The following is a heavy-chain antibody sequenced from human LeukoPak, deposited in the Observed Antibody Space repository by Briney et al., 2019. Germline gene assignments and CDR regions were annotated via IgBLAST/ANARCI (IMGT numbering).Heavy chain of an antibody. CDR3: TRGYYDSSDFEYFHH. J-gene: IGHJ1*01. D-gene: IGHD3-22*01. Sequence: ASVKVSCKASGYTFTGYYMHWVRQAPGQGLEWMGWINPNSGGTNYAQKFQGRATMTRDTSISTAYMELSRLRSDDTAIYYCTRGYYDSSDFEYFHHWGQGTLVTVSS. V-gene: IGHV1-2*02. CDR2: INPNSGGT. CDR1: GYTFTGYY.